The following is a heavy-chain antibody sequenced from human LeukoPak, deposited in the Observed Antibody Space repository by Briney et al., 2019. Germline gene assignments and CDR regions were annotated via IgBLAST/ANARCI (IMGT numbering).Heavy chain of an antibody. CDR1: GFTFSSYA. CDR3: AKYLSVVVVAATIDY. Sequence: GGSLRLSCAASGFTFSSYAMSWVRQAPGKGLEWVSAISGSGGSTYYADSVKGRFTISRDNSKNTLYLQMNSLRAEDTAVYYCAKYLSVVVVAATIDYWGQGTLVTVSS. CDR2: ISGSGGST. D-gene: IGHD2-15*01. J-gene: IGHJ4*02. V-gene: IGHV3-23*01.